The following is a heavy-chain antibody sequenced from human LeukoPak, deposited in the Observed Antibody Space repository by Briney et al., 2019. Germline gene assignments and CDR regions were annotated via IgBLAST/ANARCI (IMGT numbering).Heavy chain of an antibody. Sequence: QPGGSLRLSCAASGLTFSTYSMNWVRQAPGKGLEWVSYITGSGTTIYYADSVKGRFTISRDNAKNSLYLQMNSLRAEDTSVYYCARDTNGDGWFDPWGQGTLVTVSS. V-gene: IGHV3-48*04. CDR3: ARDTNGDGWFDP. CDR1: GLTFSTYS. D-gene: IGHD4-17*01. J-gene: IGHJ5*02. CDR2: ITGSGTTI.